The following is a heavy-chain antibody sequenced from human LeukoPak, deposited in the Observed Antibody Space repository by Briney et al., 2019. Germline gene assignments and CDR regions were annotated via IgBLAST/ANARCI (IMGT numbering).Heavy chain of an antibody. J-gene: IGHJ6*03. CDR3: ARRGIAVAGPTIYYYYYYMDV. V-gene: IGHV4-4*07. D-gene: IGHD6-19*01. CDR2: IYTSGST. Sequence: SETLSLTCTVSGGSIISYYWSWIRQPAGKGLEWIGRIYTSGSTNYNPSLKSRVTISVDKSKNQFSLKLSSVTAADTAVYYCARRGIAVAGPTIYYYYYYMDVWGKGTTVTVSS. CDR1: GGSIISYY.